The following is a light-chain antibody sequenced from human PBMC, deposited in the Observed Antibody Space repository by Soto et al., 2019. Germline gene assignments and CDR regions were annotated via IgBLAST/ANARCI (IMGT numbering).Light chain of an antibody. J-gene: IGKJ2*01. Sequence: EIVLTQSPGTLSLSPGERATLSCRSSQSVSSSYLAWYQQKPGQAPRLLIYGASSRATGIPDRVSGSGSGTDFTLTISRLEPEDYAGDYCQQYGSLPPYTFGQGTKLEIK. CDR3: QQYGSLPPYT. CDR1: QSVSSSY. V-gene: IGKV3-20*01. CDR2: GAS.